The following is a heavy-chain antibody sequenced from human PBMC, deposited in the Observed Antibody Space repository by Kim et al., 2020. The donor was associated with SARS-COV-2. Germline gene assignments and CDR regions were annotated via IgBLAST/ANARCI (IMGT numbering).Heavy chain of an antibody. J-gene: IGHJ6*02. CDR2: INHRGSA. CDR3: ARGPRTMMVVLAIPQPFMDI. V-gene: IGHV4-34*01. D-gene: IGHD3-22*01. Sequence: SETLSLTCAVYGGSLSGYYWTWIRRPPGKGLEWIGEINHRGSATYNPSLRGRVTISGDTSKNQFSLKLSSVTAADTADYYCARGPRTMMVVLAIPQPFMDIWGQGTTVTVSS. CDR1: GGSLSGYY.